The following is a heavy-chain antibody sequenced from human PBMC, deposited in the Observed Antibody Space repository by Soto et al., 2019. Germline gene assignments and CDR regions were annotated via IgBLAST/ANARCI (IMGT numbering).Heavy chain of an antibody. CDR1: GFTFDDYA. V-gene: IGHV3-9*01. D-gene: IGHD3-9*01. J-gene: IGHJ4*02. CDR3: AKGRGGYDILTGYPTGSFDY. CDR2: ISWNSGSI. Sequence: EVQLVESGGGLVQPGRSLRLSCAASGFTFDDYAMHWVRQAPGKGLEWVSGISWNSGSIGYADSVKGRFTISRDNAKTSLYLQMNSLRAEDTALYYCAKGRGGYDILTGYPTGSFDYWGQGTLVTVSS.